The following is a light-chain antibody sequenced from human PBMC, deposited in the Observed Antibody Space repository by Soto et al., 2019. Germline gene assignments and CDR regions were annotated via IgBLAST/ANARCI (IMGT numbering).Light chain of an antibody. CDR2: GAS. Sequence: FTQSPGTLSLYPGERATLSCRASQSVRSTHLAWYQLKPGQAPRLFIYGASSRATGIPDRFSGSGSGTDFTLTISRLEPEDFAGYICQQYGTSPRTFGQGTRLEIK. V-gene: IGKV3-20*01. CDR3: QQYGTSPRT. CDR1: QSVRSTH. J-gene: IGKJ5*01.